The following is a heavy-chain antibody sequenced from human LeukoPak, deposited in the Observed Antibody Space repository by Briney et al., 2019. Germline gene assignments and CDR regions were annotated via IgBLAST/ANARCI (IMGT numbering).Heavy chain of an antibody. J-gene: IGHJ5*02. Sequence: SETLSLTCTVSGGSISSSSYYWGWIRQPPGKGLEWIGSIYYSGSTYYNPSLKSRVTISVDTSKNQFSLKLSSVTAADTAVYYCARVSQYQLLYWFDPWGQGTLVTVSS. CDR2: IYYSGST. CDR3: ARVSQYQLLYWFDP. CDR1: GGSISSSSYY. V-gene: IGHV4-39*07. D-gene: IGHD2-2*01.